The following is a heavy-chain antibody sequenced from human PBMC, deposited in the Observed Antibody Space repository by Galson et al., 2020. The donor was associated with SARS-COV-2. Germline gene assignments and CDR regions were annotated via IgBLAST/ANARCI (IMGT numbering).Heavy chain of an antibody. Sequence: ETSEPLSLPCAAHAGSFTGYYWSWLPQPPGTGPAWIRAINHTGTPTYNPSLQRRATISVDTSKNQFSLKLSSVTAADTAVYYCAREEYYYGSGTGYWGQGTLVTVSS. D-gene: IGHD3-10*01. V-gene: IGHV4-34*01. J-gene: IGHJ4*02. CDR2: INHTGTP. CDR1: AGSFTGYY. CDR3: AREEYYYGSGTGY.